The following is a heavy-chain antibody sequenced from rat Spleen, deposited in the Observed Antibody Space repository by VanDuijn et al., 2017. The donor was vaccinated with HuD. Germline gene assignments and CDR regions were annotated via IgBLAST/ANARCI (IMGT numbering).Heavy chain of an antibody. CDR2: IWGDGTT. J-gene: IGHJ3*01. CDR3: TRESLPGFNSHWFLS. Sequence: QVQLKESGPGLVQPSQTLSLTCTVSGFSLTSNSVHWVRQPPGKGLEWMGGIWGDGTTDYNSALKSRLSISRDTSRSQVFLKVDSLQTEDTATYFCTRESLPGFNSHWFLSWGQGTLVTVSS. CDR1: GFSLTSNS. D-gene: IGHD1-4*01. V-gene: IGHV2-1*01.